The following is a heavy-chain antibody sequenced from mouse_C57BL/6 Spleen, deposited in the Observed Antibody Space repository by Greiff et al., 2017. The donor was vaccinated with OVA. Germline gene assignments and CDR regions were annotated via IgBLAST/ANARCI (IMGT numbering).Heavy chain of an antibody. CDR3: TRPQLGRGYFDV. Sequence: VKLMESGAELVRPGASVTLSCKASGYTFTDYEMHWVKQTPVHGLEWIGAIDPETGGTAYNQKFKGKAILTADKSSSTAYMELRSLTSEDSAVYYCTRPQLGRGYFDVWGTGTTVTVSS. D-gene: IGHD4-1*02. J-gene: IGHJ1*03. V-gene: IGHV1-15*01. CDR1: GYTFTDYE. CDR2: IDPETGGT.